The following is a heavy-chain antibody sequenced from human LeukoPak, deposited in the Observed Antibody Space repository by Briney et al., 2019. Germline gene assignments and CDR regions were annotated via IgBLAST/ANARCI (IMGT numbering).Heavy chain of an antibody. J-gene: IGHJ4*02. Sequence: SETLSLTCTVSGASISSYYWSWIRQPPGKGLEWIGYIFYSGSTLYNPTLQSRVTISVDTSKNQFSLKLTSVTAADTAVYYCASGPYPAAGTDHQFDYWGQGTLVAVSS. D-gene: IGHD6-13*01. CDR1: GASISSYY. CDR3: ASGPYPAAGTDHQFDY. V-gene: IGHV4-59*01. CDR2: IFYSGST.